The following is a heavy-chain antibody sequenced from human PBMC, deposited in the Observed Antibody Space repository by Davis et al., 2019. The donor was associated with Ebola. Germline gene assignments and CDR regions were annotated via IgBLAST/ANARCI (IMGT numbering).Heavy chain of an antibody. CDR3: AKRSSNSVTSRPFDL. V-gene: IGHV1-18*01. D-gene: IGHD4-17*01. Sequence: ASVKVSCKASGYTFTSYGISWVRQAPGQGLEWMGWISAYNGNTNYAQKLQGRVTMTTDTSTSTAYMELRSLRSDDTAVYYCAKRSSNSVTSRPFDLWGQGTLVTVSS. CDR2: ISAYNGNT. J-gene: IGHJ4*02. CDR1: GYTFTSYG.